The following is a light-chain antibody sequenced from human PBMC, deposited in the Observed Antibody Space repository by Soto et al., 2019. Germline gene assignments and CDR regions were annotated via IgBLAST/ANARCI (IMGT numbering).Light chain of an antibody. CDR2: GAS. V-gene: IGKV3-15*01. Sequence: EVVMTQSPATLSVFPGERATLSCRASQSVNSNLAWYQHRPGQAPRLLIYGASTRATGIPARFSGSGSGTEFTLTISSLQSEDFAVYYCQQYNIYSWTFGQGTKVEIK. CDR1: QSVNSN. J-gene: IGKJ1*01. CDR3: QQYNIYSWT.